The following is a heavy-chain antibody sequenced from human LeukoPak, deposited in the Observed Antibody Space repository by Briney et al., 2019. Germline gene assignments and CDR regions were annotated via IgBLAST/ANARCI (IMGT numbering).Heavy chain of an antibody. J-gene: IGHJ4*02. CDR2: IYYGGST. Sequence: SETLSLTCTVSGGSISSGDYYWSWIRQPPGKGLEWIGYIYYGGSTYYNPSLKSRVTISVDTSKNQFSLKLSSVTVADTAVYYCARGEYYYDSSAPEDYWGQGTLVTVSS. V-gene: IGHV4-30-4*01. CDR1: GGSISSGDYY. CDR3: ARGEYYYDSSAPEDY. D-gene: IGHD3-22*01.